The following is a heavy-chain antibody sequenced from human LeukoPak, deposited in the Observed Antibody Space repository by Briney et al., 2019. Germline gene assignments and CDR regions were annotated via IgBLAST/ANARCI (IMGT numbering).Heavy chain of an antibody. D-gene: IGHD4-23*01. J-gene: IGHJ6*02. Sequence: AGGSLRLSCAASGFTFSSYAMSWVRQAPGKGLEWVSAISGSGGSTYYADSVKGRFTISRDNSKNTLYLQMNSLRAEDTAVYYCARATTYGGSPMDVWGQGTTVTVSS. CDR3: ARATTYGGSPMDV. CDR1: GFTFSSYA. V-gene: IGHV3-23*01. CDR2: ISGSGGST.